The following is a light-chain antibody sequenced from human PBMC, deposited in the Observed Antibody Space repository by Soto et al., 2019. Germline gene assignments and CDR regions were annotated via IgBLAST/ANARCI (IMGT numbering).Light chain of an antibody. V-gene: IGKV3-15*01. J-gene: IGKJ2*01. CDR3: QQYHNWPPQYT. CDR2: GAS. Sequence: EIVMTQSPATLSVSPGERATVSCRASQTVSSNLAWYQQKPGQAPRLLIHGASTRATGVPARFSGSGSGTEFTLTISSLQSEDVEVYYCQQYHNWPPQYTFGQGTKLQMK. CDR1: QTVSSN.